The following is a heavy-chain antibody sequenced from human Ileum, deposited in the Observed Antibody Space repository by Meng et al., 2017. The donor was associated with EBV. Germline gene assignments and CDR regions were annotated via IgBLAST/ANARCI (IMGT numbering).Heavy chain of an antibody. D-gene: IGHD3-22*01. CDR2: IDYGGST. Sequence: VELQESGPGLVTPSQTLSLTCAVSGRSISSGAYHWSWIRQPPGKGLEWIGFIDYGGSTYSNPSLKSRVTMSIDTSKNQFSLNLNSVTAVDTAVYYCARNVPGTSAYYDWGQGTLVTVSS. CDR1: GRSISSGAYH. CDR3: ARNVPGTSAYYD. V-gene: IGHV4-30-4*01. J-gene: IGHJ4*02.